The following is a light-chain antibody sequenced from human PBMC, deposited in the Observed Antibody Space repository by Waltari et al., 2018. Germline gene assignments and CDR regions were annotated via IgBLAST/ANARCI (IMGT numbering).Light chain of an antibody. CDR2: SVS. CDR3: QKYSSAPHS. V-gene: IGKV3-20*01. J-gene: IGKJ2*03. Sequence: ILTQSPATLSLSPGEIATLSCRASQSVSRDLAWYQQKPGQAPRLLIYSVSNRASGIPDRFSGSGSGTEFTLTISRLEPEDFAVFYCQKYSSAPHSFGQGTKVEIK. CDR1: QSVSRD.